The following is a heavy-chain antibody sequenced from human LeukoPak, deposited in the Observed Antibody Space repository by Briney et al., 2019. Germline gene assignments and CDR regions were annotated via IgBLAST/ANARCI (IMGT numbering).Heavy chain of an antibody. J-gene: IGHJ6*02. V-gene: IGHV1-18*01. CDR3: ARDDSSSWYFHYYYYGMDV. Sequence: ASVKVSCKASGYRFTTYSFTWVRHAPGQGLEWMGWISTYNKGTNYAENLQGRVHMTRNTSISTAYMELSSLRSEDTAVYYCARDDSSSWYFHYYYYGMDVWGQGTTVTVSS. CDR1: GYRFTTYS. CDR2: ISTYNKGT. D-gene: IGHD6-13*01.